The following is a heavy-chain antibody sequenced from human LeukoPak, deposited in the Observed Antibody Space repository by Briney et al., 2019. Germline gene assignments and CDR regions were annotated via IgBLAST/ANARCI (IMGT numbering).Heavy chain of an antibody. CDR1: GYTFTSHG. CDR3: ARASVVAVAMAL. J-gene: IGHJ4*02. Sequence: ASVKVSCKASGYTFTSHGISWVRQAPGQGLEWMGWISAYNGNTNYAQKLQGRVTMTTDTSTSTAYMELRSLRSDDTAVYYCARASVVAVAMALWGQGTLVTFSS. V-gene: IGHV1-18*01. D-gene: IGHD6-19*01. CDR2: ISAYNGNT.